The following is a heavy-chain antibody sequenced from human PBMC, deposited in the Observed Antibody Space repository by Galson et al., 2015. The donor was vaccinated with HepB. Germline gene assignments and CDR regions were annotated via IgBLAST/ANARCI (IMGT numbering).Heavy chain of an antibody. CDR3: ARDNFAQFDP. Sequence: ETLSLTCTVSGGSISSYYWNWIRQSPGKGLEWIGYIDYSSSTTYNPSLRSRVTISVDTSKNQFSLKLSSVTAADTAVYYCARDNFAQFDPWGQGTLVIVSS. V-gene: IGHV4-59*01. D-gene: IGHD1-20*01. CDR1: GGSISSYY. J-gene: IGHJ5*02. CDR2: IDYSSST.